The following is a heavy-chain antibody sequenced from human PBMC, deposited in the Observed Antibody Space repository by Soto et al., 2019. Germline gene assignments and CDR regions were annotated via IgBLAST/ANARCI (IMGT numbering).Heavy chain of an antibody. CDR1: GGPFSNYA. V-gene: IGHV1-69*01. Sequence: QVHLVQSGAEVKKPGSSVKVSCKASGGPFSNYAISWVRQAPGQGLEWLGGIVPVFRTPNYADKFQGRLTVTADESTSTAYMELSSLTSEDTAMYFCARDARRGQWLVPPGFDFWGQGTLVNVSS. CDR2: IVPVFRTP. J-gene: IGHJ4*02. CDR3: ARDARRGQWLVPPGFDF. D-gene: IGHD6-19*01.